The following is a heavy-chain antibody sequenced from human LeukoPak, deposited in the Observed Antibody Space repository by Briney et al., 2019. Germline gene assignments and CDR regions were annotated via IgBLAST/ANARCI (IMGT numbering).Heavy chain of an antibody. V-gene: IGHV3-7*01. CDR3: ARDYNWNDLFDY. D-gene: IGHD1-20*01. Sequence: GGSLRLSCVASGFTFSSRDWMTWVRQAPGKGLEWVANIKQDGSEKNYVDSVKGRFTISRDNAKNSLYLQMNSLRAEDTAVYYCARDYNWNDLFDYWGQGTLVTVSS. J-gene: IGHJ4*02. CDR1: GFTFSSRDW. CDR2: IKQDGSEK.